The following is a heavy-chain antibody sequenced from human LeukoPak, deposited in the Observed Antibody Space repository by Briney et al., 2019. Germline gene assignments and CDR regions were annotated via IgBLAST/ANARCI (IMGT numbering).Heavy chain of an antibody. CDR1: GFSFSNYW. V-gene: IGHV3-74*01. CDR3: AKGPNYFDS. CDR2: MNSDGSAT. Sequence: GGSLRLSCAASGFSFSNYWMHWVRQAPGKGLVWVTRMNSDGSATYYADSVQGRFTISRDNAKNTLYLQMNSLRAEDTAMYFCAKGPNYFDSWGQGALVTVSS. J-gene: IGHJ4*02.